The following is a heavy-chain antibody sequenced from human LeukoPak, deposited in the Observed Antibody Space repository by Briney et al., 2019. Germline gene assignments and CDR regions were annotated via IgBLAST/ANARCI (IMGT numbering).Heavy chain of an antibody. J-gene: IGHJ3*02. CDR1: GDSVSTKSAA. Sequence: SQTLSLTCAISGDSVSTKSAAWNWIRQSPSRGLEWLGRTYYRSKWYNDYAVSVKSRITINPDTSKNQLSLHLNSVTPEDTAIYYCARTSGAFTVTDAFDIWGQGTMVTVSS. D-gene: IGHD4-17*01. CDR3: ARTSGAFTVTDAFDI. V-gene: IGHV6-1*01. CDR2: TYYRSKWYN.